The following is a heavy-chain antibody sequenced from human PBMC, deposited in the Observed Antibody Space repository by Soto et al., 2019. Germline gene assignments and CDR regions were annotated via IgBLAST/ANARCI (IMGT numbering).Heavy chain of an antibody. CDR2: ISSNGGST. J-gene: IGHJ4*02. CDR3: ARSPEVTYYDILTGYGTPLTDY. D-gene: IGHD3-9*01. CDR1: GFTFSSYA. V-gene: IGHV3-64*01. Sequence: GGSLRLSCAASGFTFSSYAMHWVHQAPGKGLEYVSAISSNGGSTYYANSVKGRFTISRDNSKNTLYLQMGSLRAEDMAVYYCARSPEVTYYDILTGYGTPLTDYWGQGTLVTVSS.